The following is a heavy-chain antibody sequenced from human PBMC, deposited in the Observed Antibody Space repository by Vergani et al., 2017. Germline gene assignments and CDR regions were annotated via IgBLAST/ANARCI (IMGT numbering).Heavy chain of an antibody. D-gene: IGHD4-17*01. CDR2: IYHSGST. CDR3: ARELTTPGWIDY. V-gene: IGHV4-38-2*02. Sequence: QVQLQESGPGLVKPSETLSLTCAVSGYSISSGYYWGWIRQPPGKGLGWIGSIYHSGSTYYNPSLKSRVTISVDTSKNQFSLKLSSVTAADTAVYYCARELTTPGWIDYWGQGTLVTVSS. CDR1: GYSISSGYY. J-gene: IGHJ4*02.